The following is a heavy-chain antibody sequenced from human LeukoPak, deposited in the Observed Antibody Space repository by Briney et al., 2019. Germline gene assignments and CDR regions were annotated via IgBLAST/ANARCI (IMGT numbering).Heavy chain of an antibody. D-gene: IGHD5-18*01. CDR1: GFTFRTYG. J-gene: IGHJ4*02. Sequence: GGSLRLSCAASGFTFRTYGMNWVRQAPGKGLEWVSYITGSGGTIYYADSVKGRFTISRDNAKNSLYLQMNSLRAEDTAVYYCARADTAMAMRLDYWGQGTLVTVSS. CDR2: ITGSGGTI. V-gene: IGHV3-48*04. CDR3: ARADTAMAMRLDY.